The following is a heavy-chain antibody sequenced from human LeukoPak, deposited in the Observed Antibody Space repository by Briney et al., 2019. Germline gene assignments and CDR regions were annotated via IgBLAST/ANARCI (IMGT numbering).Heavy chain of an antibody. CDR2: INPSGGST. J-gene: IGHJ4*02. CDR1: GYTFTSYY. Sequence: ASVKVSCKASGYTFTSYYMHWVRQAPGQGLEWMGIINPSGGSTSYAQKSQGRVTMTRDTSTSTVYMELSSLRSEDTAVYYCARPIDHCSGGSCYFDYWGQGTLVTVSS. D-gene: IGHD2-15*01. V-gene: IGHV1-46*01. CDR3: ARPIDHCSGGSCYFDY.